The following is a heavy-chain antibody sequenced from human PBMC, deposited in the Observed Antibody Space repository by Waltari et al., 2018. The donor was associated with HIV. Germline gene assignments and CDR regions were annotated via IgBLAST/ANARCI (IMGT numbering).Heavy chain of an antibody. Sequence: QVQLQESGPGLVKPSETLSLTCTVSGGSISSYYWSWIRQPPGKGLEWIGYIYYSGSTIYNPSLKIRVTISVDTSKNQFSLKLSSVTAADTAVYYCARGDDSSGYYPYWGQGTLVTVSS. J-gene: IGHJ4*02. CDR3: ARGDDSSGYYPY. V-gene: IGHV4-59*01. CDR2: IYYSGST. D-gene: IGHD3-22*01. CDR1: GGSISSYY.